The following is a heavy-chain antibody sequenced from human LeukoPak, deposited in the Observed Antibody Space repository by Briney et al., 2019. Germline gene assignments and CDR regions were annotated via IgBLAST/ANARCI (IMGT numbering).Heavy chain of an antibody. CDR3: ARHTGYYYGSGSYDAGDRDAFDI. Sequence: SETLSLTCTVSGGSISSSSYYWGWIRQPPGKGLEWIGSIYYSGSTNYNPSLKSRVTISVDTSKNQFSLKLSSVTAADTAVYYCARHTGYYYGSGSYDAGDRDAFDIWGQGTMVTVSS. D-gene: IGHD3-10*01. J-gene: IGHJ3*02. V-gene: IGHV4-39*01. CDR1: GGSISSSSYY. CDR2: IYYSGST.